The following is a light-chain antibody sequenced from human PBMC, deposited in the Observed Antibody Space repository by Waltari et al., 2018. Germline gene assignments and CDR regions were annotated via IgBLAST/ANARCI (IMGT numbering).Light chain of an antibody. V-gene: IGKV3-15*01. Sequence: EIVMTQSPATLSVSPGGRATLSCRASQSVSSNLACYQQKPGQAPSLLIYGASTRPTGIPARFGGSGSGTEFTLTISSLQSEDFAVYYCQQSSNWPRTFGQGTKVESK. CDR3: QQSSNWPRT. CDR1: QSVSSN. CDR2: GAS. J-gene: IGKJ1*01.